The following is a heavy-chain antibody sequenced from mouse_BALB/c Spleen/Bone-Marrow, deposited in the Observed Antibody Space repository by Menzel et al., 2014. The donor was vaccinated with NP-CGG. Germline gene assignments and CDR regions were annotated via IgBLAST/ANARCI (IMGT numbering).Heavy chain of an antibody. V-gene: IGHV1S81*02. CDR3: TRRRLLSDYYSMDY. CDR1: GYTFTSYY. CDR2: INPSNGGT. J-gene: IGHJ4*01. Sequence: ESGAELVKPGASVKLSCKASGYTFTSYYLYWVKQRPGQGLEWIGEINPSNGGTNFNERFKSKASLTVDKSSSTAYMQLNSLTSEDSAVYYCTRRRLLSDYYSMDYWGQGTPVTVSP. D-gene: IGHD2-10*01.